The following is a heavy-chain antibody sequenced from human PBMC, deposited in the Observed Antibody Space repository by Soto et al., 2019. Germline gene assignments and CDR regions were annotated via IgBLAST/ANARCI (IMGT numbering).Heavy chain of an antibody. CDR2: IIPILGIA. D-gene: IGHD4-17*01. Sequence: QVQLVQSGAAVKKPGSSVKVSCKASGGTFSSYTISWVRQAPGQGLEWMGRIIPILGIANYAQKFQGRVTITADKSTSTAYMELSSLRSEDTAVYYCARRDDGDYNDYWGQGTLVTVSS. J-gene: IGHJ4*02. V-gene: IGHV1-69*02. CDR1: GGTFSSYT. CDR3: ARRDDGDYNDY.